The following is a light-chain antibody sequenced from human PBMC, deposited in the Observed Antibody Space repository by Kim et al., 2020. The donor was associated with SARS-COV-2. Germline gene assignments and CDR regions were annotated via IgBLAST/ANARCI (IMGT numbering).Light chain of an antibody. CDR3: QTWGTGDSGVV. CDR2: LNSDGSH. Sequence: QLVLTQSPSASASLGASVKLTCTLSSGHSSYAIAWHQQQPEKGPRYLMKLNSDGSHSKGDGIPDRFSGSSSGAERYLTISSLQSEDEADYYCQTWGTGDSGVVFGGGTQLTVL. V-gene: IGLV4-69*01. J-gene: IGLJ2*01. CDR1: SGHSSYA.